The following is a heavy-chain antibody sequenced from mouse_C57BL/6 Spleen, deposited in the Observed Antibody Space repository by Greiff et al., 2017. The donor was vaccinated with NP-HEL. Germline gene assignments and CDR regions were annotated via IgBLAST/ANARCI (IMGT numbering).Heavy chain of an antibody. CDR1: GYSITSGYY. J-gene: IGHJ3*01. Sequence: VQLKQSGPGLVKPSQSLSLTCSVTGYSITSGYYWNWIRQFPGNKLEWMGYISYDGSNNYNPSLKNRISITRDTSKNQFFLKLNSVTTEDTATYYCAREEMDYGNYGFAYWGQGTLVTVSA. V-gene: IGHV3-6*01. CDR2: ISYDGSN. D-gene: IGHD2-1*01. CDR3: AREEMDYGNYGFAY.